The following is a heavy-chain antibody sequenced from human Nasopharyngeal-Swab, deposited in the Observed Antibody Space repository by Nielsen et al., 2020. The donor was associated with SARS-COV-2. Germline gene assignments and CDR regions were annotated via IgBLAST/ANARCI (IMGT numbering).Heavy chain of an antibody. CDR3: AREGQGTPIDF. Sequence: GRSLRLSCVASGSTFSNYAMSWARPPPGKVLEWVSTISARGTSTFYVDSVKGRFTISRDNSKNTLHVQMSSLRAEDTAVHYCAREGQGTPIDFWGQGTLVNVSS. CDR2: ISARGTST. CDR1: GSTFSNYA. V-gene: IGHV3-23*01. J-gene: IGHJ4*02. D-gene: IGHD3-10*01.